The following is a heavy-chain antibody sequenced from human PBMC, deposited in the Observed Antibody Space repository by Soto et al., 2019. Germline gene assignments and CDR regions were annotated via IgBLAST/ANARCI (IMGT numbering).Heavy chain of an antibody. J-gene: IGHJ4*02. CDR3: AHSLIPNWGSRGAFDY. CDR2: IYWDDDK. D-gene: IGHD7-27*01. CDR1: GFSLSTSGVG. Sequence: SGPTVVNPTQTLTLTCTFSGFSLSTSGVGVGWIRQPPGKALEWLALIYWDDDKRYSPSLKSRLTITKDTSKNQVVLTMTNMDPVDTATYYCAHSLIPNWGSRGAFDYWGQGTLVTVSS. V-gene: IGHV2-5*02.